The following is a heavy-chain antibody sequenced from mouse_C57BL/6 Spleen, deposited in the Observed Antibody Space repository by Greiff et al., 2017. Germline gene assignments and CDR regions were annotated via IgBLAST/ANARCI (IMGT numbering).Heavy chain of an antibody. CDR1: GYTFTSYW. CDR3: ARGVGNLDDY. J-gene: IGHJ2*01. D-gene: IGHD2-1*01. V-gene: IGHV1-52*01. CDR2: IDPSDRET. Sequence: QVQLQQPGAELVRPGSSVKLSCKASGYTFTSYWMHWVKQRPIQGLEWIGNIDPSDRETHYNQKFKDKATLTVDKSSSTAYMQLSSLTSEDSAVYYCARGVGNLDDYWGQGTTLTVSS.